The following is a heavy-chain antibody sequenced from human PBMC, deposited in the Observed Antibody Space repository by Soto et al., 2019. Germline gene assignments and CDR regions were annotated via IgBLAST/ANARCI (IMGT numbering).Heavy chain of an antibody. CDR2: IKSKTDGGTT. CDR3: TTDLTFFVPDLGPAFDI. V-gene: IGHV3-15*01. J-gene: IGHJ3*02. D-gene: IGHD3-3*02. CDR1: EFTFSNAW. Sequence: GGLRLSCAASEFTFSNAWMSWVRQAPGKGLEWVGRIKSKTDGGTTDYAAPVKGRFTISRDDSKNTLYLQMNSLKTEDTAVYYCTTDLTFFVPDLGPAFDIWGQGTMVTVSS.